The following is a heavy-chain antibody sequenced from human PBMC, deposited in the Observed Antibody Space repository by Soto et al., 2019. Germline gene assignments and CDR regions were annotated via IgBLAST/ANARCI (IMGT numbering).Heavy chain of an antibody. V-gene: IGHV4-59*01. J-gene: IGHJ6*02. CDR2: IYYSGRT. Sequence: SQTLSLTCTASGGSINSYYWSWIRQPPGKGLKWIGYIYYSGRTNSNPSLKSRVTISVDTSKNQFSLKLSSVTAADTTVYYCARDRRNYPHSYYYGMAVWVQRTTFTDSS. D-gene: IGHD1-7*01. CDR1: GGSINSYY. CDR3: ARDRRNYPHSYYYGMAV.